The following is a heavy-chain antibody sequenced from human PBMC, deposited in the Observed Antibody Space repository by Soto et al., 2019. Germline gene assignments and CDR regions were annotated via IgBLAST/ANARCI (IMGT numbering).Heavy chain of an antibody. CDR1: GYTFTSHG. Sequence: ASVQVCCNASGYTFTSHGSSWMRQEPGQGLEWMGWISAYNGNTNYAQKLQGRITMTSDTSTSSVYMELRGLTSEDTAVYYCARDVIGHDNYETIGYYFDHWGPGTLVTVSS. D-gene: IGHD3-16*01. CDR2: ISAYNGNT. J-gene: IGHJ4*02. V-gene: IGHV1-18*01. CDR3: ARDVIGHDNYETIGYYFDH.